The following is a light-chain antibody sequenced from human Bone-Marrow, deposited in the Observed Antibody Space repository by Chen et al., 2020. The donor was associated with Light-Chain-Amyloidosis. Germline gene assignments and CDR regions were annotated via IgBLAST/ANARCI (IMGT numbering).Light chain of an antibody. CDR3: QSADSCDLGV. CDR2: KAT. Sequence: SYESTQPPSVSVSPGQTARITCSGDALPKHYAYWYQQKPGRAPVMVICKATERPSGIPERFSGSSSGTTVTLTISGVQAEDEADYYCQSADSCDLGVCGGGTKLPVL. CDR1: ALPKHY. V-gene: IGLV3-25*03. J-gene: IGLJ3*02.